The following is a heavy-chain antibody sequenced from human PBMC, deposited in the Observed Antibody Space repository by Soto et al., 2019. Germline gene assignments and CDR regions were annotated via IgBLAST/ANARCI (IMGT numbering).Heavy chain of an antibody. CDR1: GCTIINLG. V-gene: IGHV3-33*01. CDR2: IWYDGSNK. CDR3: ARDRKTTVTTIDY. D-gene: IGHD4-4*01. J-gene: IGHJ4*02. Sequence: RVCWAAAGCTIINLGVRCVSKTPGKGLEWVAVIWYDGSNKYYADSVKGRFTISRDNSKNTLYLQMNSLRAEDTAVYYCARDRKTTVTTIDYWGQGTLVTVSS.